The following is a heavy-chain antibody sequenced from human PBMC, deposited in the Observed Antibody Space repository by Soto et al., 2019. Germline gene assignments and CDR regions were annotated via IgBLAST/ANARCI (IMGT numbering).Heavy chain of an antibody. CDR2: INPNSGGP. Sequence: QVQLVQSGAEVKKPGASMKVSCKASGYTFTAYSMHWVRQAPGQGTVWVGWINPNSGGPNYAQKFQRCVARTRDTAITKGYMGLSRLSSDDTTVYCGAGGVDEYSYGFAYWGQGTLVTVSS. J-gene: IGHJ4*02. CDR3: AGGVDEYSYGFAY. V-gene: IGHV1-2*04. D-gene: IGHD5-18*01. CDR1: GYTFTAYS.